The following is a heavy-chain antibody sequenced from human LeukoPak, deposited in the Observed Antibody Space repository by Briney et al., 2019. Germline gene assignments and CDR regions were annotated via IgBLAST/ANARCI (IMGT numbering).Heavy chain of an antibody. D-gene: IGHD2-15*01. CDR1: GGSISSYY. V-gene: IGHV4-59*01. J-gene: IGHJ4*02. Sequence: PSETLSLTCTVSGGSISSYYWNWIRQPPGKGLEWIGYIYYSGSTNYNPSLKSRVTISVDTSKDQFSLKLSSVTAADTAVYYCARRYCSGGSCYSALEYWGQGTLVTVSS. CDR3: ARRYCSGGSCYSALEY. CDR2: IYYSGST.